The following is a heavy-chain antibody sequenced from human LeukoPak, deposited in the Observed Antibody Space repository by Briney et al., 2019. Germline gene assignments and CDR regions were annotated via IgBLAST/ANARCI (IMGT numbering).Heavy chain of an antibody. CDR3: AREWYSGSYPYMDV. D-gene: IGHD1-26*01. J-gene: IGHJ6*03. CDR1: GGTFSSYA. Sequence: GASVTLSCKASGGTFSSYAISWVRQAPGQGLEWMGGIIPIFGTANYAQKFQGRVTITTDESTSTAYMELSSLRSEDTAVYYCAREWYSGSYPYMDVWGKGTTVTVSS. V-gene: IGHV1-69*05. CDR2: IIPIFGTA.